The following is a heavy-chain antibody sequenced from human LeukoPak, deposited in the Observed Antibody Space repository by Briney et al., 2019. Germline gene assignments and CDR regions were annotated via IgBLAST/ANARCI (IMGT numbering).Heavy chain of an antibody. J-gene: IGHJ4*02. V-gene: IGHV3-66*02. D-gene: IGHD2-2*02. Sequence: PGGSLRLSCAASGFTVSSNYMSWVRQAPGKGLEWVSVIYSGGSTYYADSVKGRFTISRDNSKNTLYLQMNSLRAEDTAVYYCARADPSCSSTSCYIAYFDYWGQGTLVTVSS. CDR1: GFTVSSNY. CDR2: IYSGGST. CDR3: ARADPSCSSTSCYIAYFDY.